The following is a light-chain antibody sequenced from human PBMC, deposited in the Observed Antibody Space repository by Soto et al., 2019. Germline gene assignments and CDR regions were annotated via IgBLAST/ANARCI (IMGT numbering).Light chain of an antibody. CDR1: QSVNSN. CDR3: HQRSNWPPT. V-gene: IGKV3-11*01. Sequence: EIVLTQSPATLSVSPGDRATLSCRASQSVNSNLAWYHLKPGQAPRLLIYGASIRAAGIPARFTGSGSGTDFTLTISSLQPEDFAVYYCHQRSNWPPTFGGGTKVDIK. CDR2: GAS. J-gene: IGKJ4*01.